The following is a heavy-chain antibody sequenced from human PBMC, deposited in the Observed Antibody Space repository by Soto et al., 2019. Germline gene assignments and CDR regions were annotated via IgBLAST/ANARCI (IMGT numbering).Heavy chain of an antibody. J-gene: IGHJ4*02. CDR2: ISAYNGNT. CDR3: ARVFFVFSRSSRGSYPATFDY. Sequence: QVQLVQSGAEVKKPGASVKVSCKASGYTFTSYGISWVRQAPGQGLEWMGWISAYNGNTNYAQKLQGRVTMTTDTSTSTAYMELRSLRSDDTAVYYCARVFFVFSRSSRGSYPATFDYWGQGTLVTVSS. D-gene: IGHD1-26*01. CDR1: GYTFTSYG. V-gene: IGHV1-18*01.